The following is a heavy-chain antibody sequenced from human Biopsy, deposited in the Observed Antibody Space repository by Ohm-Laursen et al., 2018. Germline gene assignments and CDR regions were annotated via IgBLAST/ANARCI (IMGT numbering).Heavy chain of an antibody. CDR3: ATGPYYDTRFYYNVRPFDF. Sequence: SSVKVSCKAPGGAFRSHTITWVRQAPGQGLEWVGNTTPVFGVVNYARKLQGRVTITADESMAIGHLEVSSLRSDDTAVYYCATGPYYDTRFYYNVRPFDFWGQGTQVTVSS. J-gene: IGHJ4*02. CDR2: TTPVFGVV. CDR1: GGAFRSHT. D-gene: IGHD3-10*01. V-gene: IGHV1-69*15.